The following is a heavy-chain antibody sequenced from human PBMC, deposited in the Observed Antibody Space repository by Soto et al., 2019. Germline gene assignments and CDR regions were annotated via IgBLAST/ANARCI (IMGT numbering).Heavy chain of an antibody. V-gene: IGHV3-23*05. CDR2: IYGSGRGI. CDR3: AKDAVYNDGLWLMDH. CDR1: GLPHSNFA. D-gene: IGHD2-21*01. Sequence: XGSLGLSCTASGLPHSNFAMMWVRQAPGKGLECVSGIYGSGRGIEYADSVKGRFTISRDNSKNTVYLQMTDLRADDTAVYYCAKDAVYNDGLWLMDHWGQGTQVTVSS. J-gene: IGHJ4*02.